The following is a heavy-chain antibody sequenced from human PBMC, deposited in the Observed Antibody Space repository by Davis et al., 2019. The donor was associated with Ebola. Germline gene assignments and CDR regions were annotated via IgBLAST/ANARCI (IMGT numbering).Heavy chain of an antibody. V-gene: IGHV3-21*01. Sequence: GGSLRLSCAASGFTFSSNSMNWVRQAPGKGLEWVSFISSSSNYIYYADSVKGRFTVSRDNAKNSLYLQMNSLRAEDTAVYYCARNGYRPYYFDYWGQGTLVTVSS. CDR3: ARNGYRPYYFDY. J-gene: IGHJ4*02. CDR2: ISSSSNYI. CDR1: GFTFSSNS. D-gene: IGHD6-13*01.